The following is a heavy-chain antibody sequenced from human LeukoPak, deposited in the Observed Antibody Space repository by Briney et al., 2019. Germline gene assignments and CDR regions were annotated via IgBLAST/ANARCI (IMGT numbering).Heavy chain of an antibody. Sequence: SETLSLTCTVSGGSISSYYWSWIRQPPGKGLEWIGYIYYSGSTNYNPSLKSRVTVSVDTSKNQFSLKLSSVTAADTAVYYCARSEVYYFDYWGQGTLVTVSS. CDR1: GGSISSYY. J-gene: IGHJ4*02. CDR3: ARSEVYYFDY. V-gene: IGHV4-59*01. CDR2: IYYSGST.